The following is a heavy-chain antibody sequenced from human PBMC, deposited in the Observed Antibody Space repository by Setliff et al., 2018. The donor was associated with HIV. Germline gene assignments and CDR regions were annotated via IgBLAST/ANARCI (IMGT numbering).Heavy chain of an antibody. Sequence: LSLTCTVSGGSISSSSYYWGWIRQPPGKGLEWIGSIYYSGSTYYNPSLKSRVTISVDTSKNQFSLKLSSVTAADTAVYYCARQESYGNGGLYYFDYWGQGTLVTVSS. CDR3: ARQESYGNGGLYYFDY. CDR1: GGSISSSSYY. J-gene: IGHJ4*02. D-gene: IGHD2-8*02. V-gene: IGHV4-39*01. CDR2: IYYSGST.